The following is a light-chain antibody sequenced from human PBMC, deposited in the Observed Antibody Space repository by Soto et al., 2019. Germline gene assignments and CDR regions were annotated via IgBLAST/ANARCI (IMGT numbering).Light chain of an antibody. CDR2: NAS. CDR3: QVYAGSHLWT. J-gene: IGKJ1*01. V-gene: IGKV3-11*01. CDR1: QSVGSY. Sequence: EIVLTQSPATLSLSPGERATLSCRASQSVGSYLAWYRQKTGQAPRLLIYNASNRATGIPARFSGSGSGTDFTLTSSSLEPEDSAVYYWQVYAGSHLWTFGQGTKVEVK.